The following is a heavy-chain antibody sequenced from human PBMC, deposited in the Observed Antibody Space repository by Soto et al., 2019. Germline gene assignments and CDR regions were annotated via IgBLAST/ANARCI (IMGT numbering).Heavy chain of an antibody. D-gene: IGHD6-19*01. V-gene: IGHV1-69*13. J-gene: IGHJ5*02. CDR3: ARGRGSSGHTSWFDP. CDR2: IIPIFGTA. CDR1: GGTFSSYA. Sequence: AASVKVSCKASGGTFSSYAISWVRQAPGQGLEWMGGIIPIFGTANYAQKFQGRVTITADESTSTAYMELSSLRSEDTAVYYCARGRGSSGHTSWFDPWGQGTPVTVSS.